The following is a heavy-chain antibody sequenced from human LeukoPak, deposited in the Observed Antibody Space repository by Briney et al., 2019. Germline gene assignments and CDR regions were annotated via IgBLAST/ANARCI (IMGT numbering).Heavy chain of an antibody. V-gene: IGHV4-39*01. J-gene: IGHJ4*02. CDR3: ARLKVAMVRGVPYFDY. CDR2: ISYSGST. D-gene: IGHD3-10*01. CDR1: GGAINNDDYY. Sequence: PSETLSLTCTVTGGAINNDDYYWSWTRQPPGKGLEWIGIISYSGSTRYSPSLSSRVSISVDTSKNQFSLRLTSVTAADTALYYCARLKVAMVRGVPYFDYWGQGALVTVSS.